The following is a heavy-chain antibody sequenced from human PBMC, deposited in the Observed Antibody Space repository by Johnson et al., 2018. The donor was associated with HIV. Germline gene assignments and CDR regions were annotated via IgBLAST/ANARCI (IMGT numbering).Heavy chain of an antibody. CDR1: GFTFSSYW. D-gene: IGHD4-17*01. J-gene: IGHJ3*02. CDR2: IYSGDST. CDR3: ARMTTTVSHHDGFDI. Sequence: MLLVESGGGLVQPGGSLRLSCAASGFTFSSYWMSWVRQAPGKGLEWVSVIYSGDSTYYADSVKGRFTISRDNSKNTLYLQMNRLRAEDTAVYYCARMTTTVSHHDGFDIWGQGTMVTVSS. V-gene: IGHV3-66*01.